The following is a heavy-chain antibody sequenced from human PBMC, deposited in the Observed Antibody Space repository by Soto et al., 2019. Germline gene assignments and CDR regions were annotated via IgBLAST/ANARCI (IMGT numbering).Heavy chain of an antibody. V-gene: IGHV3-48*02. D-gene: IGHD3-10*01. J-gene: IGHJ6*01. Sequence: EVQLVESGGGLVQPGGSLRLSCAASGFTFSLYSMSWVRQAPGKGLEWVSYISRSSTGIHYADSVKGRFTISRDDVTNSMRLQMNSLRDGDTGVYYCARAVTWGLDVWGQGTTVSISS. CDR2: ISRSSTGI. CDR1: GFTFSLYS. CDR3: ARAVTWGLDV.